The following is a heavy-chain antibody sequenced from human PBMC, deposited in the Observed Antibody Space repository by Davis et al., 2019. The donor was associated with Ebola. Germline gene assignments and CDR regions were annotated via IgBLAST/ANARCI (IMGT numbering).Heavy chain of an antibody. CDR2: INHVGISHAGNT. Sequence: MPSETLSLTCTVNRGFFGDYYWTWIRQSPGTGLEWIGEINHVGISHAGNTKYNPTLKNRLAISADTSKRQFYLQLSSVTAADTGVYYCAIGTKVQGWGSHLFWGMDVWGQGTAVSVS. J-gene: IGHJ6*02. CDR3: AIGTKVQGWGSHLFWGMDV. CDR1: RGFFGDYY. V-gene: IGHV4-34*01. D-gene: IGHD3-16*01.